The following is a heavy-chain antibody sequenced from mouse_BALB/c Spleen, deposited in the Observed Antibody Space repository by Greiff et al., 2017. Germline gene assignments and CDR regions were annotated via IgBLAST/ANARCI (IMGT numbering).Heavy chain of an antibody. D-gene: IGHD2-3*01. Sequence: EVQLQQSGAELVKPGASVKLSCTASGFNIKDTYMHWVKQRPEQGLEWIGRIDPANGNTKYDPKFQGKATITADTSSNTAYLQLSSLTSEDTAVYYCARDGYYPFWYFDVWGAGTTVTVSS. CDR3: ARDGYYPFWYFDV. CDR1: GFNIKDTY. CDR2: IDPANGNT. V-gene: IGHV14-3*02. J-gene: IGHJ1*01.